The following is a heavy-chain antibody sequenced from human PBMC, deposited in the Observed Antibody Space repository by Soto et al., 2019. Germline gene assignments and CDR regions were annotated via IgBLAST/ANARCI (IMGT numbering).Heavy chain of an antibody. J-gene: IGHJ6*02. CDR2: INVDGGRT. V-gene: IGHV3-74*02. CDR3: ARGGTGNYGDFYSMDV. Sequence: EVQLAESGGGLVQPGGSLTLSCAASGFTVSDYWMHWVRQAPGKGLVWVSRINVDGGRTDYADSVRGRFTISRDSAKNTLSVQMNGLRAEDTAVYYCARGGTGNYGDFYSMDVWGQGTTVTVSS. CDR1: GFTVSDYW. D-gene: IGHD1-7*01.